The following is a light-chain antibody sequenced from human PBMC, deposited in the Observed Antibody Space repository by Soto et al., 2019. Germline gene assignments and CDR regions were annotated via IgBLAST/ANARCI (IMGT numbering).Light chain of an antibody. CDR1: SSDVVGYNY. J-gene: IGLJ2*01. V-gene: IGLV2-14*01. Sequence: QSALTQPASVSGSPGQSITISCTGTSSDVVGYNYVSWYQQHPGKAPKLMIYDVSNRPSGVSNRFSGSKSGNTASLTISGLQAEDEADYYCSSYTSSSNVVFGGGTKLTVL. CDR3: SSYTSSSNVV. CDR2: DVS.